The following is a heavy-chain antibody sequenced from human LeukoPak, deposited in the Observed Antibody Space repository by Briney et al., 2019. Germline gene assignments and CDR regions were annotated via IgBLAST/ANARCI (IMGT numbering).Heavy chain of an antibody. D-gene: IGHD3-10*01. Sequence: GGSLRLSCGASGFTFSNYGMLWVRQAPGKGLDWVAFIRYDGNNKLYADSVKGRFTISRDNSKNTLYLHINSLRAEDTAVYYCARSYGSGSYYNPGDVWGKGTTVTVSS. CDR3: ARSYGSGSYYNPGDV. V-gene: IGHV3-30*02. J-gene: IGHJ6*04. CDR1: GFTFSNYG. CDR2: IRYDGNNK.